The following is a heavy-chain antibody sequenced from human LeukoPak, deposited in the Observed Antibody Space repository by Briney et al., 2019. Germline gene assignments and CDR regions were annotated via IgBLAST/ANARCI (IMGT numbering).Heavy chain of an antibody. CDR2: ISGSGGST. V-gene: IGHV3-23*01. D-gene: IGHD3-22*01. CDR1: GFTFSSYA. J-gene: IGHJ4*02. CDR3: AKAGVYYDSSGYYF. Sequence: GGSLRLSCAASGFTFSSYAMSWVRQAPGKELEWVSAISGSGGSTYYADSVKGRFTISRDNSKNTLYLQMNSLRAEDTAVYYCAKAGVYYDSSGYYFWGQGTLVTVSS.